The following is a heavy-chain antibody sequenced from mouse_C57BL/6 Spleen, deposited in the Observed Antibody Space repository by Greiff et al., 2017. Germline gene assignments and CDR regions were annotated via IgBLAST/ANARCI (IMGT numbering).Heavy chain of an antibody. Sequence: EVQVVESGGGLVQPKGSLKLSCAASGFSFNTYAMNWVRQAPGKGLEWAARIRRKSNNYATYYADSVKDRFTISRDDSESMLYLQLNNLTTEDTATDYCVRPGSNHALDYWGQGTAVTVSS. CDR3: VRPGSNHALDY. V-gene: IGHV10-1*01. D-gene: IGHD2-5*01. J-gene: IGHJ4*01. CDR2: IRRKSNNYAT. CDR1: GFSFNTYA.